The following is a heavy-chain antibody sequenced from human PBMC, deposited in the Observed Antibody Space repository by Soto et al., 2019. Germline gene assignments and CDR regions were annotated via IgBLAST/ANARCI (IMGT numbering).Heavy chain of an antibody. J-gene: IGHJ6*02. CDR3: AREFVAARVYGMDV. V-gene: IGHV4-31*03. Sequence: PSETLSLTCTVSGGSISSGGYYWSWIRHHPGKGLEWIGYIYYSGSTYYNPSLKSRVTISVDTSKNQFSLKLSSVTAADTAVYYCAREFVAARVYGMDVWGQGTTITFSS. D-gene: IGHD2-21*01. CDR1: GGSISSGGYY. CDR2: IYYSGST.